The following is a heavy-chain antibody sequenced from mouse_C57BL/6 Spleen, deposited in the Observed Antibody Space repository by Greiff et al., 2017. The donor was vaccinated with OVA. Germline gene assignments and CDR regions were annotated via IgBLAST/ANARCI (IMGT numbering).Heavy chain of an antibody. J-gene: IGHJ4*01. CDR1: GYTFTDYY. D-gene: IGHD1-1*01. CDR3: ARSGYYGSSYDYARDY. V-gene: IGHV1-26*01. Sequence: EVQLQQSGPELVKPGASVKISCKASGYTFTDYYMNWVKQSPGKSLEWIGDINPNNGGTSYNQKFKGKATLTVDKSSSTAYMELRSLTSEDSAVYYCARSGYYGSSYDYARDYWGQGASVTVSS. CDR2: INPNNGGT.